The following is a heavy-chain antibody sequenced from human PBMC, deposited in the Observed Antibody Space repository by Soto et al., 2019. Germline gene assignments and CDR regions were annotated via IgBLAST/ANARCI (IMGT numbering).Heavy chain of an antibody. Sequence: QVQLVQSGAEVKKPGSSVKVSCKASGGTFSSYAISWVRQAPGQGLEWMGGIIPIFGTANYAQKFQGRVTLFYVNATYALQCQDRVTLTADDSTSTAYRELSSLRSEDTAVYYCARGVTRHQLLRAWFGPWGQGTVVAVAS. D-gene: IGHD2-15*01. CDR1: GGTFSSYA. CDR2: IIPIFGTA. V-gene: IGHV1-69*12. J-gene: IGHJ5*02. CDR3: ARGVTRHQLLRAWFGP.